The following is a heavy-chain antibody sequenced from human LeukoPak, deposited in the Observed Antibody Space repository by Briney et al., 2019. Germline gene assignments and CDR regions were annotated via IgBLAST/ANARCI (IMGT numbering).Heavy chain of an antibody. CDR1: GFTFSTYW. CDR3: ARSHYYNSSGYFDYYYGLDV. J-gene: IGHJ6*02. D-gene: IGHD3-22*01. CDR2: INGDGSST. Sequence: GGSLRLSCAASGFTFSTYWMHWVRQAPGKGLVWVSRINGDGSSTRYADSVKGRFTISRDNAKNTVYLQMNSLRAEDTAIYYCARSHYYNSSGYFDYYYGLDVWGQGTTVTVSS. V-gene: IGHV3-74*01.